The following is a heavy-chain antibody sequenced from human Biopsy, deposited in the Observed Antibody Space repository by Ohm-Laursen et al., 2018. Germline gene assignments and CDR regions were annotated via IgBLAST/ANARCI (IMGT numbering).Heavy chain of an antibody. J-gene: IGHJ4*02. CDR3: ASRSLFFRYIAS. CDR1: DSSVSHDYF. Sequence: GTLSLTCSVSDSSVSHDYFCTWFRQPPGKGLEWIGCICHGSGTSYNPSDASRVAITLDKAKNEFYLSIDAVTAADTAVYYCASRSLFFRYIASWGQGTPVTVSS. D-gene: IGHD3-9*01. V-gene: IGHV4-38-2*01. CDR2: ICHGSGT.